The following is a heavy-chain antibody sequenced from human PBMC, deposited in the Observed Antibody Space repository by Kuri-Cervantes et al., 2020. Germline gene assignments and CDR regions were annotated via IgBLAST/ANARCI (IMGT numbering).Heavy chain of an antibody. CDR2: ISAYNGNT. J-gene: IGHJ6*02. Sequence: ASVKVSCKASGYTFTSYGISWVRQAPGQGLEWMGWISAYNGNTNYAQKLQGRVTMTTDTSTSTAYMELRSLRPDDTAVYYCAREQQLVPPGYYGMDVWGQGTTVTVSS. V-gene: IGHV1-18*01. CDR3: AREQQLVPPGYYGMDV. D-gene: IGHD6-13*01. CDR1: GYTFTSYG.